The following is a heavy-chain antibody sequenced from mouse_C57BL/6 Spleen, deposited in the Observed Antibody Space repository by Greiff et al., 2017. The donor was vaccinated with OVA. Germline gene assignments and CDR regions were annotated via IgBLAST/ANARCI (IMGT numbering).Heavy chain of an antibody. D-gene: IGHD1-1*02. Sequence: EVHLVESGGGLVQPGGSLKLSCAASGFTFSDYYMYWVRQTPEKRLEWVAYISNGGGSTYYPDTVKGRFTISRDNAKNTLYLQMSRLKSEDTAMYYCARLLWSWFAYWGQGTLVTVSA. CDR3: ARLLWSWFAY. CDR2: ISNGGGST. J-gene: IGHJ3*01. CDR1: GFTFSDYY. V-gene: IGHV5-12*01.